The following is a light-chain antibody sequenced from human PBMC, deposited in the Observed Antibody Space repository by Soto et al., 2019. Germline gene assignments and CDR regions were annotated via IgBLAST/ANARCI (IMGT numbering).Light chain of an antibody. V-gene: IGLV2-14*03. CDR1: GLDVGLYNY. CDR2: DVD. CDR3: KSYRGGTALV. J-gene: IGLJ2*01. Sequence: QSALTQPASVSGSPGQSITISCTGTGLDVGLYNYVSCYQQHPGTPPKLIIYDVDNRPSGVSNRFSGSKSANTASLTISGLQPEDETDYYCKSYRGGTALVFGGGTKLTV.